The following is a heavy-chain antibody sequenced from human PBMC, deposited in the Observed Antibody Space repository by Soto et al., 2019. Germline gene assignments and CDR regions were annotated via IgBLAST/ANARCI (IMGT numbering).Heavy chain of an antibody. Sequence: GGSLRLSCAASGFTFSNYALSWVRQAPGKGLEWVSAISGGGDRTFYADSVQGRFTISRDNSKNTLYLQINSLRAEDTAVYYCAKDPDFWSGYLDYPGPRTLVTVSS. D-gene: IGHD3-3*01. J-gene: IGHJ4*02. CDR1: GFTFSNYA. V-gene: IGHV3-23*01. CDR2: ISGGGDRT. CDR3: AKDPDFWSGYLDY.